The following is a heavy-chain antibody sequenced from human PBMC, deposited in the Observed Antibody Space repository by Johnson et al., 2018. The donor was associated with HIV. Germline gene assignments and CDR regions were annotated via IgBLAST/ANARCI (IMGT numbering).Heavy chain of an antibody. D-gene: IGHD3-9*01. CDR2: INWNGDV. CDR3: ARDGRDLVTRGSFDV. CDR1: GFTVSSNY. Sequence: VQLVESGGGLVQPGGSLRLSCAASGFTVSSNYMSWVRQAPGKGLEWVSGINWNGDVYYADSVKGRFPISRDNSKNMVYLQMNSLRPEDTAVYYCARDGRDLVTRGSFDVWGQGTVVTISS. J-gene: IGHJ3*01. V-gene: IGHV3-66*02.